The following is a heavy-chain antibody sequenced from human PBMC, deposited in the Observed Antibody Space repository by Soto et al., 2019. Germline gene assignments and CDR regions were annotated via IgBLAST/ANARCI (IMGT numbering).Heavy chain of an antibody. CDR2: IYYSGST. J-gene: IGHJ6*02. D-gene: IGHD3-22*01. V-gene: IGHV4-31*03. CDR1: GGSISSGGYY. Sequence: LSLTCTVSGGSISSGGYYWSWIRQHPGKGLEWIGYIYYSGSTYYNPSLKSRVTISVDTSKNQFSLKLSSVTAADTAVYYCARVYYDSSGYYYYYGMDVWGQGTTVTVSS. CDR3: ARVYYDSSGYYYYYGMDV.